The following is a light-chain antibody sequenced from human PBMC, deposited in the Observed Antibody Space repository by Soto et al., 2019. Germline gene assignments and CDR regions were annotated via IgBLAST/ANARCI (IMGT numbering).Light chain of an antibody. V-gene: IGKV1-5*03. CDR1: QSINNW. J-gene: IGKJ4*01. CDR2: KVS. Sequence: DIQMTQSPSTLSAFVGDRVTITCRASQSINNWLAWYQQKPGKAPKVLISKVSSIESGVPSRFSGSGSGTEFTLTISSLQPEDFATYYCQQYNSYSSLTFGGGTKVEIK. CDR3: QQYNSYSSLT.